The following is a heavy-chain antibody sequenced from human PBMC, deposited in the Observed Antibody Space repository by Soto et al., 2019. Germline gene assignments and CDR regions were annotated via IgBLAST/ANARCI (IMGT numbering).Heavy chain of an antibody. CDR1: GDTFTSYY. Sequence: GASVKVSCKAPGDTFTSYYLNWVRQAPEQGLEWMGVINPHGGRPKYAQKFQGRVTRTRNTSSSTVYMELSRLRSDDTEIYYCARSSGGNFGIIIEGSNWFDPWGQGTLVTVSS. CDR2: INPHGGRP. CDR3: ARSSGGNFGIIIEGSNWFDP. J-gene: IGHJ5*02. D-gene: IGHD3-3*01. V-gene: IGHV1-46*01.